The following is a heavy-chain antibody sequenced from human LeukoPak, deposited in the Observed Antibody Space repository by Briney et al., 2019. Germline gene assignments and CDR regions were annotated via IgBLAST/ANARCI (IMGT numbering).Heavy chain of an antibody. J-gene: IGHJ4*02. CDR1: GFTFSSYA. V-gene: IGHV3-23*01. Sequence: GGSPRPSCAASGFTFSSYAMSWVRQAPGKGLEWVSAISGSGGSTYYADSVKGRFTISRDNSKNTLFLQMDSLKTEDTAVYYCTTVLHLSDIVVVLASPVWGQGTLVTVSS. D-gene: IGHD2-2*01. CDR2: ISGSGGST. CDR3: TTVLHLSDIVVVLASPV.